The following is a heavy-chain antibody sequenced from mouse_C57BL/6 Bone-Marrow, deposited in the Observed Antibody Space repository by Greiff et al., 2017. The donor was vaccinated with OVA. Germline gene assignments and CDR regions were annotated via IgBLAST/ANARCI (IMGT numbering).Heavy chain of an antibody. Sequence: QVQLQQSGADLVRPGASVKMSCKASGYTFTSYSMHWVNQRPGQGLEWMGYINPRSGYTKYHQKFKDKATLTADTSSSTAYMQLSSLTSEDTAFYYCASAYITTRYALDYWGQGTSVTVSS. J-gene: IGHJ4*01. V-gene: IGHV1-4*01. D-gene: IGHD1-1*01. CDR2: INPRSGYT. CDR1: GYTFTSYS. CDR3: ASAYITTRYALDY.